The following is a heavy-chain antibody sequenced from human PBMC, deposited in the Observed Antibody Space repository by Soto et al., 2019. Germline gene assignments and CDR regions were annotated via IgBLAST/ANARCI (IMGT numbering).Heavy chain of an antibody. D-gene: IGHD2-15*01. Sequence: GGSLILSCAASGFTFSSYGMHWVRQAPGKGLEWVAVIRYDGSNKYYADSVKGRFTISRDNSKNTLYLQMNSLRAEDTAVYYCASGGSPNYYYYYYMDVWGKGTTVTVSS. CDR1: GFTFSSYG. CDR2: IRYDGSNK. J-gene: IGHJ6*03. V-gene: IGHV3-33*01. CDR3: ASGGSPNYYYYYYMDV.